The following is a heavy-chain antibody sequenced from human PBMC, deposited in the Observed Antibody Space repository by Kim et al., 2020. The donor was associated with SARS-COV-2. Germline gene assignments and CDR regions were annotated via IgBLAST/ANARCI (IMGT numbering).Heavy chain of an antibody. J-gene: IGHJ4*02. D-gene: IGHD6-19*01. V-gene: IGHV1-3*01. Sequence: TRYSQKFQGRVTITRDASASTAYMDLTSLRSEDTAVYYCARGYSSGFDYWGQGTLVTVSS. CDR3: ARGYSSGFDY. CDR2: T.